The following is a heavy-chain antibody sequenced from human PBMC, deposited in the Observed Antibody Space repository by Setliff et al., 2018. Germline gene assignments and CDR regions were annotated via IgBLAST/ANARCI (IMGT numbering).Heavy chain of an antibody. CDR1: GYTFTSYG. Sequence: ASVKVSCKASGYTFTSYGISWVRQAPGQGLEWMGWISGSTDNTNYAQKFRGRVTLTKDTSTNTKYMELRSLGSDDTAVYYCARVFGSSSSPYNYHYYMDVWGKGTTVTVSS. V-gene: IGHV1-18*01. CDR2: ISGSTDNT. CDR3: ARVFGSSSSPYNYHYYMDV. D-gene: IGHD6-6*01. J-gene: IGHJ6*03.